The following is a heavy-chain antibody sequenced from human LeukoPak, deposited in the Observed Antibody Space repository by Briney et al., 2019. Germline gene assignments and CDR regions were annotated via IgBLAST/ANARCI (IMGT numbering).Heavy chain of an antibody. V-gene: IGHV3-23*01. CDR1: GFTFSSYA. D-gene: IGHD3-16*01. J-gene: IGHJ4*02. CDR3: AKNLQAYVWGSYGAVDYFDY. CDR2: ISGSGGST. Sequence: TGGSLRLSCAASGFTFSSYAMSWVRQAPGKGLEWVSAISGSGGSTYYADSVKGRFTISRDNSKNTLYLQMNSLRAEDTAVYYCAKNLQAYVWGSYGAVDYFDYWGQGTLVTVSS.